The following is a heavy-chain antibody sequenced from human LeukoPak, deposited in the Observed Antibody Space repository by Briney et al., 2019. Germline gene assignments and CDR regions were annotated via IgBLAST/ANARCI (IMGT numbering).Heavy chain of an antibody. J-gene: IGHJ3*02. Sequence: GESLRLSCAASGFTFSSYGMHWVRQAPGKGLEWVAVISYDGSNKCYADSVKGRFTISRDNSKNTLYLPMNSLRAEDTAVYYCAKVMRGGDFYAAFDIWGQGTMVTVSS. V-gene: IGHV3-30*18. D-gene: IGHD2-21*02. CDR3: AKVMRGGDFYAAFDI. CDR2: ISYDGSNK. CDR1: GFTFSSYG.